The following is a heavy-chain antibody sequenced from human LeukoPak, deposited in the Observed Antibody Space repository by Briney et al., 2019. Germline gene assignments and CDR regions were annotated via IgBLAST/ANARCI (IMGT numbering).Heavy chain of an antibody. CDR1: GFTFSSYG. CDR3: AKDDSSGYSALDY. Sequence: GGSLRLSCAASGFTFSSYGMHWVRQAPGKGLEWVAVISYDGSNKYYADSVKGRFTISRDNSKNTLYLQMNSLRAEDTAAYYCAKDDSSGYSALDYWGQGTLVTVSS. V-gene: IGHV3-30*18. J-gene: IGHJ4*02. CDR2: ISYDGSNK. D-gene: IGHD3-22*01.